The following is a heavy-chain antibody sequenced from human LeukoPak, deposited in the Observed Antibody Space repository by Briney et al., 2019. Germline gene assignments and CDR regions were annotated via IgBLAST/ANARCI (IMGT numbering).Heavy chain of an antibody. Sequence: GRSLTLSCAASGFTFSSYGMRWVRQAPGKGLGWVAGISYDGSNKYYADSVKGRFTISRDNSKNTLYLQMNSLRAEDTAVYYCAKSGQNIIAAAGFIDYWGQGTLVTVSS. D-gene: IGHD6-13*01. CDR3: AKSGQNIIAAAGFIDY. CDR1: GFTFSSYG. V-gene: IGHV3-30*18. CDR2: ISYDGSNK. J-gene: IGHJ4*02.